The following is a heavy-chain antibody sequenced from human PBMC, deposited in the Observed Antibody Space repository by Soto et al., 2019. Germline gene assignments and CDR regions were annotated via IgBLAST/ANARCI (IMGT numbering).Heavy chain of an antibody. CDR3: AKRLASLLCFDY. Sequence: EVQLLESGGGLVQPGGSLRLSCAASGFIFNNYAMTWVRQAPGKGLEWVSTITNSGRSTFYADSVKGRFTISRDNSKNTLYLQMNSLRAEDTAIYYCAKRLASLLCFDYWGQGTPVTVSS. J-gene: IGHJ4*02. CDR1: GFIFNNYA. CDR2: ITNSGRST. V-gene: IGHV3-23*01. D-gene: IGHD1-26*01.